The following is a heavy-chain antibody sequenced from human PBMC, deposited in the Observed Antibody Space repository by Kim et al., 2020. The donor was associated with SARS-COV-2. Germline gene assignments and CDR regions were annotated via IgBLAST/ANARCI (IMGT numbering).Heavy chain of an antibody. D-gene: IGHD6-13*01. J-gene: IGHJ5*01. Sequence: SETLSLTCTVSSDSISSYYCSWIRQLPGKGLEWIGYIYYSGTTNYNPSLNSRVTISWDTSKNQFSLELTSVTDADTAVYYCARSVGRGSWHQFDCWGQRILVTLPS. CDR2: IYYSGTT. V-gene: IGHV4-59*01. CDR3: ARSVGRGSWHQFDC. CDR1: SDSISSYY.